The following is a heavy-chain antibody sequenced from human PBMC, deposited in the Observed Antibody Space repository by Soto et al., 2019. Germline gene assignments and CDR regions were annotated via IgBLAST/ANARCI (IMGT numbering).Heavy chain of an antibody. V-gene: IGHV3-30-3*01. CDR2: ISYDGSNK. CDR1: GFTFSSYA. Sequence: PGGSLRLSCAASGFTFSSYAMHWVRQAPGKGLEWVAVISYDGSNKYYADSVKGRFTISRDNSKNTLYLQMNSLRAEDTAVYYCARDLSPITMVRGAPAYWGQGTLVTVSS. J-gene: IGHJ4*02. CDR3: ARDLSPITMVRGAPAY. D-gene: IGHD3-10*01.